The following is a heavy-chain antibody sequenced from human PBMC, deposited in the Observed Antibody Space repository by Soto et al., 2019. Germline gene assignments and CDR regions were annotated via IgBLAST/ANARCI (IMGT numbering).Heavy chain of an antibody. V-gene: IGHV4-39*01. CDR2: IYYSGST. D-gene: IGHD5-18*01. CDR1: GGSISSSSYY. J-gene: IGHJ4*02. Sequence: TLSLTCTVSGGSISSSSYYWGWIRQPPGKGLEWIGSIYYSGSTYYNPSLKSRVTISVDTSKNQFSLKLSSVTAADTAVYYCARQGTAMDYYFGYWGQGTLVTVSS. CDR3: ARQGTAMDYYFGY.